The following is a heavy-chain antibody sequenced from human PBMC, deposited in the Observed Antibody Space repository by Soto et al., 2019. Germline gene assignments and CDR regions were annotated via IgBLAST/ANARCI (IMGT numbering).Heavy chain of an antibody. Sequence: ASVKVSCKASGYTVTSYGISWVRQAPGQGLEWMGGISAYNGNTNYAQKLQGRVTMTKDTSTSTAYMELRSLRSDVTAVYYGARSITMVRPGNWFDPWGQGTLVTVSS. CDR1: GYTVTSYG. CDR2: ISAYNGNT. V-gene: IGHV1-18*01. D-gene: IGHD3-10*01. J-gene: IGHJ5*02. CDR3: ARSITMVRPGNWFDP.